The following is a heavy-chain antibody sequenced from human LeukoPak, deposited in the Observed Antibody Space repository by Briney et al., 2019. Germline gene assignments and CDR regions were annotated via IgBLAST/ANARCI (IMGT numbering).Heavy chain of an antibody. Sequence: PGGSLRLSCAASGFTFSSYSMNWVRQAPGKGLEWVSAISGSGGSTYYADSVKGRFTISRDNSKNTLYLQMNSLRAEDTAVYYCANSVGVTPAPPRYGSYFDYWGQGTLVTVSS. CDR2: ISGSGGST. J-gene: IGHJ4*02. V-gene: IGHV3-23*01. D-gene: IGHD3-10*01. CDR1: GFTFSSYS. CDR3: ANSVGVTPAPPRYGSYFDY.